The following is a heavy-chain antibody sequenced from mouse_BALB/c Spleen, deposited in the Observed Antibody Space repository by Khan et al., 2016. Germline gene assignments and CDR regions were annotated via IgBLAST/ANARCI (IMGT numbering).Heavy chain of an antibody. D-gene: IGHD1-1*01. Sequence: QVQLKESGPGLVAPSQSLSITCTVSGFSLTSYGVHWVRQPPGKGLEWLGVIWAGGSTNYNSALMSRLSISKDNSKSQVFLKMNSLQTGDTAMYYCARVTTVVADYWGQGTTLTVSS. J-gene: IGHJ2*01. V-gene: IGHV2-9*02. CDR3: ARVTTVVADY. CDR1: GFSLTSYG. CDR2: IWAGGST.